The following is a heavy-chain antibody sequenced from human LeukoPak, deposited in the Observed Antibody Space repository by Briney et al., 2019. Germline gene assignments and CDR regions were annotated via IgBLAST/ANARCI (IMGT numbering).Heavy chain of an antibody. Sequence: GGSLRLSCAASGFTVSSNYMSWVRQAPGKGLEWVSVIYSGGSTYYADSVKGRFTISRDNSKNTLYLQMNSLRAEDTAVYYCARVAPRQWLVRGRFDPWGQGTLVTVSS. CDR3: ARVAPRQWLVRGRFDP. CDR1: GFTVSSNY. V-gene: IGHV3-53*01. CDR2: IYSGGST. D-gene: IGHD6-19*01. J-gene: IGHJ5*02.